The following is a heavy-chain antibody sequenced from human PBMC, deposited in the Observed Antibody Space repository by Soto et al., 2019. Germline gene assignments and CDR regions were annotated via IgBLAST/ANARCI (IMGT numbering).Heavy chain of an antibody. D-gene: IGHD4-17*01. V-gene: IGHV4-30-4*01. CDR3: ARITVTTGYYFDY. CDR1: GGSISSGDYY. Sequence: QVQLQESGPGLVKPSQTLSLTCTVSGGSISSGDYYWSWIRQPPGKGLEWIGYIYYSGSTYYNPSLKRRVTISVDTSKNQFSLKLSSVTAADTAVYYCARITVTTGYYFDYWGQGTLVTVSS. J-gene: IGHJ4*02. CDR2: IYYSGST.